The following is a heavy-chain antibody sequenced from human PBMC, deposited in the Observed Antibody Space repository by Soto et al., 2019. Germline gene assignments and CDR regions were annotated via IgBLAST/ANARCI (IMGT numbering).Heavy chain of an antibody. Sequence: QVQLQESGPGLVKPSETLSLTCTVSGDSVTSVSDYWSWIRQPPGKGLEWIGYIYYSGSADYNPSLGSRVTISIDTSKNQFSLKLTSVTAADTAVYYCARGVGFGYYYYHMDLWGQWTTVTVSS. CDR3: ARGVGFGYYYYHMDL. CDR1: GDSVTSVSDY. D-gene: IGHD3-10*01. V-gene: IGHV4-61*01. J-gene: IGHJ6*02. CDR2: IYYSGSA.